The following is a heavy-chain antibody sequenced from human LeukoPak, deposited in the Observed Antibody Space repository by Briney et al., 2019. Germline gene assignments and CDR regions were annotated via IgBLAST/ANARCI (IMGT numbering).Heavy chain of an antibody. V-gene: IGHV3-74*01. CDR1: GFTFSSYW. CDR2: INSDGSST. J-gene: IGHJ4*02. CDR3: ARDGSGWNFDY. Sequence: QPGGSLRLSCAASGFTFSSYWMHWVRQAPGKGLVWVSRINSDGSSTSYADSVKGRFTISRDNAKNTLYLQMNSLRAEDTALYYCARDGSGWNFDYWGQGTLVTVSS. D-gene: IGHD6-19*01.